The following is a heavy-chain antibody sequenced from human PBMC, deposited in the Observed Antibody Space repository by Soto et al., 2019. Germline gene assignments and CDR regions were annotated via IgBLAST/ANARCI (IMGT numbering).Heavy chain of an antibody. D-gene: IGHD3-22*01. CDR3: TTDSGIGYYDSSGYYPLY. V-gene: IGHV3-15*07. J-gene: IGHJ4*02. CDR1: GFTFSNAW. Sequence: EVQLVESGGGLVKPGGSLRISCAASGFTFSNAWMNWVRQAPGKGLEWVGRIKSKTDGGTTDYAAPVKGRFTISRDDSKNTLYLQMNSLKTEDTAVYYCTTDSGIGYYDSSGYYPLYWGQGTLVTVSS. CDR2: IKSKTDGGTT.